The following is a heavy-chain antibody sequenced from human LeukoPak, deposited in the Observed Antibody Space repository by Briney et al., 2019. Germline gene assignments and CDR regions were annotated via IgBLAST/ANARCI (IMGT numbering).Heavy chain of an antibody. V-gene: IGHV4-4*09. CDR2: INNNVGS. Sequence: SETLTVTCSVSGDSISRFFWTWIRQSPGKGLEWIGYINNNVGSNYIPSYNPSLKSRVTISVERAKNQFSLKLSSVTAADTAVYFCARRRPPFMPDSTDYPNAFDLWGQG. D-gene: IGHD2-2*01. CDR3: ARRRPPFMPDSTDYPNAFDL. J-gene: IGHJ3*01. CDR1: GDSISRFF.